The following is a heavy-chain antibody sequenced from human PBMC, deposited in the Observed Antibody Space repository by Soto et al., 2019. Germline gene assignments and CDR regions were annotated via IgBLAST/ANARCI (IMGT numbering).Heavy chain of an antibody. Sequence: PGGSLRLSCAASGFTFSSYGMHWVRQAPGKGLEWVAVIWYDGSNKYYADSVKGRFTISRDNPKNTLYLQMNSLRAEDTAVYYCARELATYSSSSSYYYYGMDVWGQGTTVTVSS. V-gene: IGHV3-33*01. CDR1: GFTFSSYG. CDR3: ARELATYSSSSSYYYYGMDV. CDR2: IWYDGSNK. D-gene: IGHD6-6*01. J-gene: IGHJ6*02.